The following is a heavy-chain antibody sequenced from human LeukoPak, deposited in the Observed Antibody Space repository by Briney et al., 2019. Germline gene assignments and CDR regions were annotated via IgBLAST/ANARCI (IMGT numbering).Heavy chain of an antibody. CDR3: ARCPQWWLRLLFEGSYFDY. D-gene: IGHD5-12*01. CDR1: GYTFTGYY. CDR2: INPNSGGT. Sequence: ASVKVSCKASGYTFTGYYMHWVRQAPGQGLEWMGWINPNSGGTNYAQKFQGRVTMTRDTSISTAYMELSRLRSDDTAVYYCARCPQWWLRLLFEGSYFDYWGQGTLVTVSS. J-gene: IGHJ4*02. V-gene: IGHV1-2*02.